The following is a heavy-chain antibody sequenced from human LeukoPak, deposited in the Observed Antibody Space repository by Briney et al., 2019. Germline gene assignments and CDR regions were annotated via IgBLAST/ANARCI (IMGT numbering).Heavy chain of an antibody. Sequence: GGSLRLSCAASGFTFSSYAMHWVRQAPGKGLEWVAVISYDGSNKYYADSVKGRFTISRDNSKNTLYLQMNSLRAEDTAVYYCAKTNVKSAAPDAFDIWGQGTMVTVSS. CDR1: GFTFSSYA. CDR3: AKTNVKSAAPDAFDI. J-gene: IGHJ3*02. V-gene: IGHV3-30*04. CDR2: ISYDGSNK. D-gene: IGHD6-6*01.